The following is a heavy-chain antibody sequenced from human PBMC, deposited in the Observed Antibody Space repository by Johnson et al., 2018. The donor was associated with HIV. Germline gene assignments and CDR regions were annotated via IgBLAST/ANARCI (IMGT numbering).Heavy chain of an antibody. D-gene: IGHD1-26*01. CDR1: GFTFSIYA. CDR3: ASGLGIVGATRSAFDI. CDR2: INWNGGST. Sequence: VQLVESGGGLVQPGGSLRLSCAASGFTFSIYAMIWVRQAPGKGLEWVSGINWNGGSTGYVDSVKGRFTISRDNAKNSLYLQMNSLRAEDTAVYYCASGLGIVGATRSAFDIWGQGTMVTVSS. V-gene: IGHV3-20*04. J-gene: IGHJ3*02.